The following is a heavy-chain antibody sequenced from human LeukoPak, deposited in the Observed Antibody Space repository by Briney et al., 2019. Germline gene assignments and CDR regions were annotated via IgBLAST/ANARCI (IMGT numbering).Heavy chain of an antibody. Sequence: GGSLRLSCAASGFTFSNFAMSWVRQAPGKGLEWVSTISGSGGSTFYADSVKGRFPISRDNSKNTLYLQMNSLRAEDTAVYYCEFLLTGYCNDIDYWGQGTLVTVSS. CDR3: EFLLTGYCNDIDY. J-gene: IGHJ4*02. D-gene: IGHD3-9*01. CDR2: ISGSGGST. CDR1: GFTFSNFA. V-gene: IGHV3-23*01.